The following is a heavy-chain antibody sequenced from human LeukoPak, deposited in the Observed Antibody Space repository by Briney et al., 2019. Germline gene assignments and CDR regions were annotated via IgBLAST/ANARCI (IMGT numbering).Heavy chain of an antibody. J-gene: IGHJ4*02. V-gene: IGHV3-74*01. D-gene: IGHD3-22*01. Sequence: GGSLRLSCAASGFSFSSHWVHWVRQAPGKGLVWVSRISDDGSYTSNADSVKGRFTISRDNVNNMLYLHMNSLRAEDTAVYYCAKGDDSSGYYNPSAQDYWGQGTLVTVSS. CDR2: ISDDGSYT. CDR1: GFSFSSHW. CDR3: AKGDDSSGYYNPSAQDY.